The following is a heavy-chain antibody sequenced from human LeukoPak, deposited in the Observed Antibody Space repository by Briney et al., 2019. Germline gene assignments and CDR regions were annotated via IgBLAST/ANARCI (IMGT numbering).Heavy chain of an antibody. CDR3: ARFGYYDSSGYYQGRYYYMDV. D-gene: IGHD3-22*01. CDR2: IYYSGST. CDR1: GGSISSYY. J-gene: IGHJ6*03. V-gene: IGHV4-59*01. Sequence: SETLSLTCTVSGGSISSYYWSWIRQPPGKGLEWIGYIYYSGSTNYNPSLKSRVTISVDTSKNQFSLKLSSVTAADTAVYYCARFGYYDSSGYYQGRYYYMDVWGKGTTVTISS.